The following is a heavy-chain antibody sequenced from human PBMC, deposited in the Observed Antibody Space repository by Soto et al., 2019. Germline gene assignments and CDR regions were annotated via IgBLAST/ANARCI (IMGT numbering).Heavy chain of an antibody. Sequence: QVQLVQSGAEVKKPGASVKVSCKASGYTFTSYGISWVRQAPGQGLEWMGWSSAYNGNTNYAQKLQGRVTMTTDTSTSTAYMELRSLRSDDTAVYYCARAKDIVVVPAAYPYYYYMDVWGKGTTVTVSS. CDR2: SSAYNGNT. CDR1: GYTFTSYG. CDR3: ARAKDIVVVPAAYPYYYYMDV. D-gene: IGHD2-2*01. V-gene: IGHV1-18*01. J-gene: IGHJ6*03.